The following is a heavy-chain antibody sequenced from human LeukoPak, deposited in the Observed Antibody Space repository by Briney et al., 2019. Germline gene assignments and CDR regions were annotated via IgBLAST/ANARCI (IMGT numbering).Heavy chain of an antibody. D-gene: IGHD4/OR15-4a*01. J-gene: IGHJ4*02. CDR3: AGMTMVTGGFDY. CDR1: GGSISSGGYY. Sequence: SETLSLTCTVSGGSISSGGYYWNWIRQHPGKGLEWIGYTYCSGSTFYNPSLMSRVTISLDTSKNQFSLKLSSVTAADTAVYYCAGMTMVTGGFDYWGQGTLVTVSS. CDR2: TYCSGST. V-gene: IGHV4-31*03.